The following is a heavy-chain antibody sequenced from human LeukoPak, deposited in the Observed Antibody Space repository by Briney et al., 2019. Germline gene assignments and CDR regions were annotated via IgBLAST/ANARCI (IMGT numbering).Heavy chain of an antibody. CDR2: INHSGST. J-gene: IGHJ4*02. CDR3: ARGLAAAVDH. CDR1: GGSFSGYY. V-gene: IGHV4-34*01. D-gene: IGHD6-13*01. Sequence: PSQTLSLTCAVYGGSFSGYYWSWIRQPPGKGLEWIGEINHSGSTNYNPSLKSRVTISVDTSKNQFSLKLSSVTAADTAVYYCARGLAAAVDHWGQGTLVTVSS.